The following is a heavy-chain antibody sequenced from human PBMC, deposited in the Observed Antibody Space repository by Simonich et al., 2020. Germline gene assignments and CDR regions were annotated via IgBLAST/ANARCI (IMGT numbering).Heavy chain of an antibody. J-gene: IGHJ1*01. CDR1: GYTFTGYY. V-gene: IGHV1-2*02. CDR3: ARSHIAAAGTGYFQH. CDR2: STPNSGGT. D-gene: IGHD6-13*01. Sequence: QVQLVQSGAEVKKPGASVKVSCKSSGYTFTGYYIHWVRQAPGQGLEGMGWSTPNSGGTNYAQKVQGRVTMTRETSISTAYMELSRLRSDDTAVYYCARSHIAAAGTGYFQHWGQGTLVTVSS.